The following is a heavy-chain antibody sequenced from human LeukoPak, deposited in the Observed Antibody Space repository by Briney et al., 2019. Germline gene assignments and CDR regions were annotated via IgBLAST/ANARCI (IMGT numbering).Heavy chain of an antibody. CDR2: IYASGST. D-gene: IGHD2-8*01. V-gene: IGHV4-61*02. Sequence: PSETLSLTCTVSGGSISSGSHYWSWIRQPAGKGLEWIGRIYASGSTNYNPSLKSRVTISVDTSKNQFSLKLSSVTAADTAVYYCARIGVVVMVDNWFDPWGQGTLVTVSS. J-gene: IGHJ5*02. CDR3: ARIGVVVMVDNWFDP. CDR1: GGSISSGSHY.